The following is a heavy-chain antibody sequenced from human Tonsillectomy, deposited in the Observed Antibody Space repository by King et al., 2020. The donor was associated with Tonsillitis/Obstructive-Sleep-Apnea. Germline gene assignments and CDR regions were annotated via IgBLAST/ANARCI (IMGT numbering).Heavy chain of an antibody. Sequence: QLVQSGAEVKKPGASVKVSCKASGYTFTNYYIHWVRQAPGQGFEWMGIIHPSGAKTTYAQKFQGRVTMTTETSTSTVHMELSSLRSEDTAVYYCARVGGEHSSAPRSWFDPWGQGTLVTVSS. CDR2: IHPSGAKT. CDR1: GYTFTNYY. V-gene: IGHV1-46*01. D-gene: IGHD3-22*01. CDR3: ARVGGEHSSAPRSWFDP. J-gene: IGHJ5*02.